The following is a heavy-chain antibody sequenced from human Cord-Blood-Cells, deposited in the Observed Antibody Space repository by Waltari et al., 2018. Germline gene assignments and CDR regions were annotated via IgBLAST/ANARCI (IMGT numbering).Heavy chain of an antibody. D-gene: IGHD3-9*01. CDR2: ISGSGGST. CDR3: AKETGYDILTGYYFDY. Sequence: EVQLLESGGGLVQPGGSLRLSCVASGFTFSSYDMSWVRQAPGKGLEWVSAISGSGGSTYSADPVKGRFTISRDNSKNTRYLQMNSLRAEDTAVYYCAKETGYDILTGYYFDYWGQGTLVTVSS. V-gene: IGHV3-23*01. J-gene: IGHJ4*02. CDR1: GFTFSSYD.